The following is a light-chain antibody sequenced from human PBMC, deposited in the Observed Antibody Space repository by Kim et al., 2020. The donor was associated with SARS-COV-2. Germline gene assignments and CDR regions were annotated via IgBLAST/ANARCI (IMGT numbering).Light chain of an antibody. CDR2: EVI. J-gene: IGLJ1*01. Sequence: GQSVTISCTGTYSDVGGSDYVSWYQQHPGRAPKLIIYEVIKRPSGVHDRFSGSKSGNTASLTVSGLQADDEADYYCSSYAGGNNYVFGTGTKVTVL. CDR1: YSDVGGSDY. CDR3: SSYAGGNNYV. V-gene: IGLV2-8*01.